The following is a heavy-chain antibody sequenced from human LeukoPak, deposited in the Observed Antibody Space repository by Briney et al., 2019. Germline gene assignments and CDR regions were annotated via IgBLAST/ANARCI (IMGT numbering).Heavy chain of an antibody. V-gene: IGHV3-23*01. CDR1: GFTFSNYA. Sequence: GGSLRLSCAASGFTFSNYATSWVRQAPGKGLEWVSTISGSGGSTNYADSVKGRFTISRDNSKSTLYLQVNTLRAEDTAVYYCAKDRSRSGSCRALDYWGQGTLVTVSS. J-gene: IGHJ4*02. CDR3: AKDRSRSGSCRALDY. CDR2: ISGSGGST. D-gene: IGHD1-26*01.